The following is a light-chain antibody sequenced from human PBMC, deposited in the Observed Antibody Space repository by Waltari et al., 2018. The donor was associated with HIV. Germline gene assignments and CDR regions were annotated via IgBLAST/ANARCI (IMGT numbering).Light chain of an antibody. J-gene: IGLJ2*01. CDR2: RNN. CDR1: SSNIGTNY. CDR3: AAWDDTLTVV. V-gene: IGLV1-47*01. Sequence: QSVLTQPPSASGTPGQSVTISCSGTSSNIGTNYVYWYQQFPGTAPKLLIYRNNKRPSGVPDRFSGSKSVPSASLDISGLRSDDEAECYCAAWDDTLTVVFGGGTKLTVL.